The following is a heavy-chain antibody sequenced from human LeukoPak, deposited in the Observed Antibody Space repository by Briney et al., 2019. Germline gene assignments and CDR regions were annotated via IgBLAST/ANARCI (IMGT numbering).Heavy chain of an antibody. J-gene: IGHJ4*02. CDR1: GYTFTGYY. Sequence: AASVKVSCKASGYTFTGYYMHWVRQAPGQGLEWMGWINPNSGGTNYAQKFQGRVTMTRDTSISTAYMELSRLRSVDTAVYYCARVPLLRYDSSGYYQNYFDYWGQGTLVTVSS. CDR2: INPNSGGT. V-gene: IGHV1-2*02. D-gene: IGHD3-22*01. CDR3: ARVPLLRYDSSGYYQNYFDY.